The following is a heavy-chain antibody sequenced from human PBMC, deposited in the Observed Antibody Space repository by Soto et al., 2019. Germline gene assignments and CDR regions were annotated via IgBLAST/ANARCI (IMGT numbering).Heavy chain of an antibody. CDR1: GFTFSSKA. J-gene: IGHJ3*01. CDR3: TREGHSGSYLNDAFDV. Sequence: SVGGVVQPGRSLRLSCAASGFTFSSKAMHWVRQAPGKGLEWVAVISYDGSNKYYADSVKGRFTISRDNSKNTLYLQMNSLRVEDTSVYYCTREGHSGSYLNDAFDVWGQGTMVTVSS. V-gene: IGHV3-30-3*01. D-gene: IGHD1-26*01. CDR2: ISYDGSNK.